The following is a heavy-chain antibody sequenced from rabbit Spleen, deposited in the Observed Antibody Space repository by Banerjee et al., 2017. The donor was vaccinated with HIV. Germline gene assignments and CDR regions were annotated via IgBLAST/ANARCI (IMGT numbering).Heavy chain of an antibody. Sequence: QSLEESGGDLVKPGASLIPTCTASGGSFSSSDYMSCVRQAPGKGLEWFACINVVTGNAVYASWAKGRFSISKTSSTTVTLQMTSLTAADTAAYFCARDSGSSFSSYGMDLWGQGTLVTVS. CDR3: ARDSGSSFSSYGMDL. CDR1: GGSFSSSDY. CDR2: INVVTGNA. D-gene: IGHD8-1*01. J-gene: IGHJ6*01. V-gene: IGHV1S40*01.